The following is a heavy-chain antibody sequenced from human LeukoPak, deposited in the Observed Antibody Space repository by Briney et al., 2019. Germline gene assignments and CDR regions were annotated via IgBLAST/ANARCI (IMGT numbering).Heavy chain of an antibody. V-gene: IGHV4-34*01. D-gene: IGHD6-19*01. CDR2: INHSGST. Sequence: PSETLSLTCAVYGGSFSGYYWSWIRQPPGKGLEWIGEINHSGSTNYNPSLKSRVTISVDTSKNQFSLKLSSVTAADTAVYYCASFSSGWYGGDYWGHGTLVTVSS. CDR1: GGSFSGYY. J-gene: IGHJ4*01. CDR3: ASFSSGWYGGDY.